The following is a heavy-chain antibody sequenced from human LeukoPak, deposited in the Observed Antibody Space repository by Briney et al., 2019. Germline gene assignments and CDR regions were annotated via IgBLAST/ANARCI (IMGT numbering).Heavy chain of an antibody. Sequence: PSETLSLTCAVSGAFITNSHWWSWARQPPGKGLEWIGEIYHSGTTNYNPSLQSRATMSVDKSKNQFSLKLSSVTAADTAVYYCATYFYGEYGSYYFDYWGQGTLVTVSS. CDR1: GAFITNSHW. J-gene: IGHJ4*02. CDR3: ATYFYGEYGSYYFDY. CDR2: IYHSGTT. V-gene: IGHV4-4*02. D-gene: IGHD4-17*01.